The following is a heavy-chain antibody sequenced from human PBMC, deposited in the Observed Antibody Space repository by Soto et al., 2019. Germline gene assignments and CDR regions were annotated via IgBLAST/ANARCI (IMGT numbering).Heavy chain of an antibody. V-gene: IGHV4-4*02. CDR1: GGSISSSNW. D-gene: IGHD6-6*01. J-gene: IGHJ5*02. CDR2: IYHSGST. CDR3: ASIFGSLALMGCSSYWFDP. Sequence: SETLSLTCAVSGGSISSSNWWSWVRQPPGKGLEWIGEIYHSGSTNYNPSFKSRVTISVDKSKNQFSLKLSSVTAADTAVYYCASIFGSLALMGCSSYWFDPWGQGTLVTVSS.